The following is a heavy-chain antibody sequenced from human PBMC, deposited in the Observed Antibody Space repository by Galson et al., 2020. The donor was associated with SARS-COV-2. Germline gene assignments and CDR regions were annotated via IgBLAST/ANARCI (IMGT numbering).Heavy chain of an antibody. D-gene: IGHD7-27*01. V-gene: IGHV3-7*04. CDR2: IKPDGSDK. CDR1: GFTFSSHW. Sequence: GESLKISCVGSGFTFSSHWMSWVRQAPGKWLEWVADIKPDGSDKYYVDSVKGRFTIARDNAKNSLYLQMNSLGAEDTAVYYCARGHWGRDYWGQGTLVTVSS. CDR3: ARGHWGRDY. J-gene: IGHJ4*02.